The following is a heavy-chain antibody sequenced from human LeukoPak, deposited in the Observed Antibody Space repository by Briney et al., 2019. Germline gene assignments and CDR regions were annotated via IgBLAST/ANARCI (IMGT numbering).Heavy chain of an antibody. CDR1: GFTFSTYS. J-gene: IGHJ5*01. D-gene: IGHD3-10*01. V-gene: IGHV3-48*01. CDR2: ITSTSSTI. CDR3: ASSRGPCDS. Sequence: GGSLRLSCAASGFTFSTYSMNWVRQAPGKGLEWVSYITSTSSTIYYADSVKGRFTISRDNAKKSLYLQMDSLRAEDTAIYYCASSRGPCDSWGQGTLVTVSS.